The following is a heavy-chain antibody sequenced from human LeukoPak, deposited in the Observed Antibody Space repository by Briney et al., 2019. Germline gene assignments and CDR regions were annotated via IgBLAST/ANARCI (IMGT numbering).Heavy chain of an antibody. CDR2: INWNGGST. D-gene: IGHD4-23*01. CDR1: GFTFDDYG. J-gene: IGHJ4*02. V-gene: IGHV3-20*04. Sequence: TGGSLRLSCAASGFTFDDYGLNWVRQAPGKGLQWVSGINWNGGSTHYADSVKGRFTISRDNAKNSLYLQMNSLRAEDTAVYYCARDYGGSSPFDYWGQGTLVTVSS. CDR3: ARDYGGSSPFDY.